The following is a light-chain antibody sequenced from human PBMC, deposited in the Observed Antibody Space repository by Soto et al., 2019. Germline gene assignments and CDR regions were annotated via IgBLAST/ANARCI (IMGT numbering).Light chain of an antibody. Sequence: DIQMTQSPSTLSASIGDRVTITCRASQNINNWIAWYQQKPGKAPKFLIYDASTLESGVPSRFSGSGFGTEFSLTISSLPPDDFGSYYCKHMRTFGQGTKVEMK. CDR2: DAS. V-gene: IGKV1-5*01. CDR3: KHMRT. J-gene: IGKJ1*01. CDR1: QNINNW.